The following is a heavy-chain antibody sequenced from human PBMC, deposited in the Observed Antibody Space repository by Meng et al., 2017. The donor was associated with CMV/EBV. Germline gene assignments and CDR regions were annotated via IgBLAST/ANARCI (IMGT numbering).Heavy chain of an antibody. Sequence: EGSLRLSCAASGFTVSSNYMSWVRQAPGKGLEWVSVIYSGGSTYYADSVKGRFTISRDNSKNTLYLQMNSLRAEDTAVYYCARVPAAEAFDPWGQGTLVTVSS. V-gene: IGHV3-53*01. J-gene: IGHJ5*02. CDR1: GFTVSSNY. D-gene: IGHD6-13*01. CDR2: IYSGGST. CDR3: ARVPAAEAFDP.